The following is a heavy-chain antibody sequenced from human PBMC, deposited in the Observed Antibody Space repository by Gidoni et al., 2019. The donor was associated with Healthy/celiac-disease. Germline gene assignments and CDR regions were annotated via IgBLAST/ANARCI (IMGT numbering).Heavy chain of an antibody. CDR3: ARVGVVVAAAVDY. V-gene: IGHV4-31*03. Sequence: QVQLQESGPGLVKPSQTLSLTCTVAGGSISSGGYYWSWIRQHPGKGLELIGYIYYSGSTYYNPSLKSRVTISVDTSKNQFSLKLSSVTAADTAVYYCARVGVVVAAAVDYWGQGTLVTVSS. D-gene: IGHD2-15*01. CDR1: GGSISSGGYY. J-gene: IGHJ4*02. CDR2: IYYSGST.